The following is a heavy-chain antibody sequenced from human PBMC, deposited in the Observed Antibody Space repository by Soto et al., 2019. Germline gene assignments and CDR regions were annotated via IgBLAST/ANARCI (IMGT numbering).Heavy chain of an antibody. CDR1: GFTFSSNS. CDR3: VFRAGDY. J-gene: IGHJ4*02. CDR2: IGAGDDTT. Sequence: EVQLMESGGGVARPGGSLRLSCATSGFTFSSNSMNWVRQVPGKRLEWVSRIGAGDDTTYYTDSVEGRFTISRDDSKGTLYLQMNSLKVEDTAIYFCVFRAGDYWGQGTLVTVSS. V-gene: IGHV3-23*01.